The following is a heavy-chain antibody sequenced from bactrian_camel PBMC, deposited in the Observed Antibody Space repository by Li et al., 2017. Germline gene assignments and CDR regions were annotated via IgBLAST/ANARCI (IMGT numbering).Heavy chain of an antibody. CDR3: AAGWLSSCANY. CDR2: IGTDGRT. J-gene: IGHJ4*01. CDR1: RNIYSTYC. Sequence: HVQLVESGGASVQVGGSLRLSCAASRNIYSTYCMGWFRQAPGKERERVARIGTDGRTSYLDSVKGRFTISKDNNKNTLYLQMTSLKPEDTAMYYCAAGWLSSCANYWGQGTQVTVS. V-gene: IGHV3S53*01. D-gene: IGHD2*01.